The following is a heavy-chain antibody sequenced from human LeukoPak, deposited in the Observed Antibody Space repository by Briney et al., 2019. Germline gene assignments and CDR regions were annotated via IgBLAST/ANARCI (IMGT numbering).Heavy chain of an antibody. V-gene: IGHV3-11*05. J-gene: IGHJ4*01. CDR2: ITTSSST. D-gene: IGHD3-16*01. Sequence: PGGSLRLSCAASGFSFSDHYMSWVRQAPGKGLEWISYITTSSSTNYADSVKGRFTISRDNAKNSVVLQMNSLRAEDTAVYYCTRERRGSYYAFESWGQGTLVSVSS. CDR1: GFSFSDHY. CDR3: TRERRGSYYAFES.